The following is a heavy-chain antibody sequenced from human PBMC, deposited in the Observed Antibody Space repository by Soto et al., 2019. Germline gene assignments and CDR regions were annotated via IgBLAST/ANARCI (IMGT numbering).Heavy chain of an antibody. J-gene: IGHJ2*01. CDR3: AKDSVSGSYSFWYFDL. CDR2: ISWNSGSI. V-gene: IGHV3-9*01. CDR1: GFTFDDYA. Sequence: PGGSLRLSCAASGFTFDDYAMHWVRQAPGKGLEWVSGISWNSGSIGYADSVKGRFTISRDNAKNSLYLQMNSPRAEDTALYYCAKDSVSGSYSFWYFDLWGRGTLVTVSS. D-gene: IGHD1-26*01.